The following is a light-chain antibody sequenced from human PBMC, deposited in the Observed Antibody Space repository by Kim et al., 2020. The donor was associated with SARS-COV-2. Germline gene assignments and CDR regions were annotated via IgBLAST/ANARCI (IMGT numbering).Light chain of an antibody. J-gene: IGKJ4*01. CDR2: GAS. CDR3: QQYASSLT. Sequence: LSPGERATLSCRASQSVTRNYLAWYQQRPGQSPRLLIFGASTRATDIPDRFSASGSGTDFSLSISRLELEDFAVYFCQQYASSLTFGEGTKVDIK. CDR1: QSVTRNY. V-gene: IGKV3-20*01.